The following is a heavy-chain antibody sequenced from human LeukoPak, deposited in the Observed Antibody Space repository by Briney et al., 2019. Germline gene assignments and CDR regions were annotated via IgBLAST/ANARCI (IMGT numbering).Heavy chain of an antibody. CDR1: GLSFSSYW. CDR2: IKYDGTHK. V-gene: IGHV3-7*01. D-gene: IGHD3-22*01. CDR3: ASSHDSSGND. Sequence: GGSLRLSCVASGLSFSSYWMAWVRQAPGKGLEWVANIKYDGTHKFYADSVKGRFTTSRDNAKNSLFLEMNSLRADDTAVYYCASSHDSSGNDWGQGTLLAVSS. J-gene: IGHJ4*02.